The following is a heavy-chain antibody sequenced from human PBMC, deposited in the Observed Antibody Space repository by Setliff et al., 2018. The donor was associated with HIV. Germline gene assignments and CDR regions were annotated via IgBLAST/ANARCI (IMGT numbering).Heavy chain of an antibody. Sequence: PSETLSLTCTVSDASISSYHWSWIRQPPGKGLEWIGYIYYSGSTNYNPSLKSRVTISIDTSTNQFSLKLSSVTAADTAVYYCARLFIPNYFDPWGQGTLVTVSS. V-gene: IGHV4-59*08. CDR1: DASISSYH. CDR3: ARLFIPNYFDP. CDR2: IYYSGST. J-gene: IGHJ5*02. D-gene: IGHD2-21*01.